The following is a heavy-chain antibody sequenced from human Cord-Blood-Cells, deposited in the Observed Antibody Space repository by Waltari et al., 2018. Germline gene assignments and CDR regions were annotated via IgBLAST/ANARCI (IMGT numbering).Heavy chain of an antibody. D-gene: IGHD5-12*01. V-gene: IGHV3-9*01. Sequence: EVQLVESGGGLVQPGRSLRLSCAASGFTFDDYAMHWVRQAPGKGLEWVSGISWNSGSIGYADSVKGRFTISRDNAKNSLYLQMNSLRAEDTALYYCAKSNLHDEWLRIMDYWGQGTLVTVSS. J-gene: IGHJ4*02. CDR3: AKSNLHDEWLRIMDY. CDR1: GFTFDDYA. CDR2: ISWNSGSI.